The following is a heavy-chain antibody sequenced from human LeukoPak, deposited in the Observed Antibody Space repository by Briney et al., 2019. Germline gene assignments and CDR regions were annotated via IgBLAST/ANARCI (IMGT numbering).Heavy chain of an antibody. CDR2: IYYSGST. CDR3: ASTVPTMRLVWLPLPQDAFDI. V-gene: IGHV4-39*07. Sequence: PSETLSLTCTVSGGSISSSSYYWGWIRQPPGKGLEWIGSIYYSGSTYYNPSLKSRVTISVDTSKNQFSLKLSSVTAADTAVYYCASTVPTMRLVWLPLPQDAFDIWGQGTMVTVSS. CDR1: GGSISSSSYY. D-gene: IGHD3-3*01. J-gene: IGHJ3*02.